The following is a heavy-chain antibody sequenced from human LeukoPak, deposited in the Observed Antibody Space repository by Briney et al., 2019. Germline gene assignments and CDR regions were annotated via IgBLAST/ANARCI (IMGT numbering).Heavy chain of an antibody. Sequence: PGGSLRLSCAASGITVSSNYMSWVRQAPGKGPEWVSVIYSGGSTYHADSVKDRFTISRDDSKNTLYLQMNSLRAEDTAVYYCARVPGSSGWYFDYWGQGTLVTVSS. V-gene: IGHV3-53*01. CDR3: ARVPGSSGWYFDY. D-gene: IGHD6-19*01. J-gene: IGHJ4*02. CDR2: IYSGGST. CDR1: GITVSSNY.